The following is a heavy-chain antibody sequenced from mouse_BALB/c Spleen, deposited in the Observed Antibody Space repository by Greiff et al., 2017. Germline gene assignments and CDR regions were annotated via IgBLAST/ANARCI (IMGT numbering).Heavy chain of an antibody. CDR2: ISSGGSYT. CDR3: AREGDYDYGNAMDY. V-gene: IGHV5-9-4*01. Sequence: EVKLMESGGGLVKPGGSLKLSCAASGFTFSSYAMSWVRQSPEKRLEWVAEISSGGSYTYYPDTVTGRFTISRDNAKNTRYLEMSSLRSEDTAMYYCAREGDYDYGNAMDYWGQGTSVTVSS. J-gene: IGHJ4*01. D-gene: IGHD2-4*01. CDR1: GFTFSSYA.